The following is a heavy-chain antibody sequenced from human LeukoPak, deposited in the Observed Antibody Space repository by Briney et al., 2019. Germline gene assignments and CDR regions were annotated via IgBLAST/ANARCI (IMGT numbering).Heavy chain of an antibody. CDR3: AREGPRGNSQFDY. CDR2: IWYDGSNK. V-gene: IGHV3-33*01. CDR1: GFTFSSYG. J-gene: IGHJ4*02. D-gene: IGHD2/OR15-2a*01. Sequence: HPGGSLRLSCAASGFTFSSYGMHWVRQAPGKGLEWVALIWYDGSNKYYTDSVKGRLTISRDSSKNTLYLQMNSLRAEDTAIYYCAREGPRGNSQFDYWGQGTLVTVSS.